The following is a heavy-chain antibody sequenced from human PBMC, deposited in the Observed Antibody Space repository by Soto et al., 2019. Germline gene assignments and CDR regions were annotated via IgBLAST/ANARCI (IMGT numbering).Heavy chain of an antibody. CDR3: ARYDFWSGYSTGDYYGMDV. D-gene: IGHD3-3*01. CDR2: ISYSGST. CDR1: GGSISSGGYY. Sequence: QVQLQESGPGLVKPSQTLSLTCTVSGGSISSGGYYWSWIRQHPGKGLEWIGYISYSGSTYYNPSLKSRVTISVDTSKNQFSLKLSSVTAADTAVYYCARYDFWSGYSTGDYYGMDVWGQGTTVTVSS. V-gene: IGHV4-31*03. J-gene: IGHJ6*02.